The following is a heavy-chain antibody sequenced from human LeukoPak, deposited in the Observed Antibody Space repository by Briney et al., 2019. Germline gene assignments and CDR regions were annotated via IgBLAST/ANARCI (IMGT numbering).Heavy chain of an antibody. CDR3: ARGSVRQARENNHFDY. CDR1: GFTVSSDH. D-gene: IGHD1/OR15-1a*01. CDR2: IYGGGST. J-gene: IGHJ4*02. V-gene: IGHV3-66*01. Sequence: GGSLTLSCAASGFTVSSDHMTWVRQAPGKGLEWVSVIYGGGSTHYADSVKGRFTISGDNSKNTMYLQMNSLRVEDTAVYHCARGSVRQARENNHFDYWGQGTLVTVSS.